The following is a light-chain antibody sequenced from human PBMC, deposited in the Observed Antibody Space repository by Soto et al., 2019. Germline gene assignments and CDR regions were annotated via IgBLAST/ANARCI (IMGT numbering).Light chain of an antibody. V-gene: IGKV3-15*01. CDR3: QQYGSSPIT. CDR1: QSVTSD. Sequence: VMTQSPATLSVSPGERATLSCRASQSVTSDLAWYQQKPGQTPRLLIYDASTRATGIPARFSGSGSGTDFTLTISRLEPEDFAVYYCQQYGSSPITFGQGTRLEIK. CDR2: DAS. J-gene: IGKJ5*01.